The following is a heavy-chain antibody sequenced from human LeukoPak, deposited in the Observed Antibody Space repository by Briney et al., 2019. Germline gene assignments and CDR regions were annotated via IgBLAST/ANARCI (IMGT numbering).Heavy chain of an antibody. D-gene: IGHD6-13*01. CDR3: ARVRAAAGTLLHLDY. CDR2: IYTSGST. CDR1: GGSISSYY. Sequence: SETLSLTCTVSGGSISSYYWSWIRQPAGKGLEWIGRIYTSGSTNYNPSLKSRVTISVDTSKNQFSLKLSSVTAADTAVYYCARVRAAAGTLLHLDYWGQGTLVTVSS. J-gene: IGHJ4*02. V-gene: IGHV4-4*07.